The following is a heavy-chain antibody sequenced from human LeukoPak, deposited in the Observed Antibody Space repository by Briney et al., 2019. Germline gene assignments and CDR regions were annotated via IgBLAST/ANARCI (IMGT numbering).Heavy chain of an antibody. V-gene: IGHV3-33*01. CDR2: IWYDGSNK. CDR1: GFTFSSYG. Sequence: GGSLRLSCAASGFTFSSYGMHWVRQAPGKGLEWVAVIWYDGSNKYYADSVKGRFTISRDNSKNTLYLQMNSLRAEDTAVYYCAREGVGRGVGASWFDPWGQGTLVTVSS. CDR3: AREGVGRGVGASWFDP. J-gene: IGHJ5*02. D-gene: IGHD1-26*01.